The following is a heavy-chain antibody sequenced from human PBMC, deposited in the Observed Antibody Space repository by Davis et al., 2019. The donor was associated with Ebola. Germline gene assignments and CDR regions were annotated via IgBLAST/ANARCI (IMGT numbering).Heavy chain of an antibody. CDR2: IYTGGTI. D-gene: IGHD5-12*01. CDR1: GFTVSSNY. J-gene: IGHJ4*02. Sequence: PGGSLRLSCAASGFTVSSNYMSWVRQAPGKGLEWVSVIYTGGTIFYTDSVKGRFAISRDNSKNTLYLQMNSLRVEDTAVYYCARGGGWLQKFDYWGQGTLVTVSS. V-gene: IGHV3-53*01. CDR3: ARGGGWLQKFDY.